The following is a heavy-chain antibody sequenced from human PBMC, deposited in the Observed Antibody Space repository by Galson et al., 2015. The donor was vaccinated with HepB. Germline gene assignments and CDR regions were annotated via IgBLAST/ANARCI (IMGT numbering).Heavy chain of an antibody. J-gene: IGHJ3*02. CDR2: ISITSLYM. V-gene: IGHV3-21*01. CDR1: GFTFSSYA. CDR3: ARSLQVSIYGGYRWDAFHI. Sequence: SLRLSCAASGFTFSSYAMSWVRQAPGKGLEWVSSISITSLYMYYADSVKGRFTISRDNAENSLYLQMNSLRAEDTAVYYCARSLQVSIYGGYRWDAFHIWGQGTMVTVSS. D-gene: IGHD4-23*01.